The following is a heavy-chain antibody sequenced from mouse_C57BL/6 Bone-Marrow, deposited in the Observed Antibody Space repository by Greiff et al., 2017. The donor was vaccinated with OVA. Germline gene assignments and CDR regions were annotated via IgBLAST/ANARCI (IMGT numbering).Heavy chain of an antibody. J-gene: IGHJ4*01. CDR1: GFTFSSYA. Sequence: EVQVVESGGGLVKPGGSLKLSCAASGFTFSSYAMSWVRQTPEKRLEWVATISDGGSYTYYPAKVKGRFTISRDNATNNLYLQMSHLKSEDTAMYYCARDRYYYGSGDYWGQGTSVTVSS. CDR2: ISDGGSYT. CDR3: ARDRYYYGSGDY. V-gene: IGHV5-4*01. D-gene: IGHD1-1*01.